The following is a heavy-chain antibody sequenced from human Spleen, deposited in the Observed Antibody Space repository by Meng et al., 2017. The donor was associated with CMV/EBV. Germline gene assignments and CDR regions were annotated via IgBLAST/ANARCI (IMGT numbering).Heavy chain of an antibody. CDR1: VSTFIDRS. CDR2: INPRSGHT. Sequence: CPSSVSTFIDRSIHWVRHAPGPRLEWMGLINPRSGHTYHPRKFQGRVSIKRDTSISTAFMEVRSLTSDDTALYYCTREAGTGAYFDYWGQGALVTVSS. J-gene: IGHJ4*02. CDR3: TREAGTGAYFDY. V-gene: IGHV1-2*02. D-gene: IGHD6-19*01.